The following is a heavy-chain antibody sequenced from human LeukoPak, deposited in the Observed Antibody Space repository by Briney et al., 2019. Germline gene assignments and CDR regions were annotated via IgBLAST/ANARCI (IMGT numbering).Heavy chain of an antibody. CDR1: GFTFSSYG. D-gene: IGHD3-10*01. V-gene: IGHV3-33*06. Sequence: GRSLRLSCAASGFTFSSYGMHWVRQAPGKGLEWVAVIWYDGSNKYYADSVKGRFTISRDNSKNTLYLQMNSLRAEDTAVYYCAKDGSAMVRGVTAEYYFDYWGQGTLVTVSS. CDR2: IWYDGSNK. CDR3: AKDGSAMVRGVTAEYYFDY. J-gene: IGHJ4*02.